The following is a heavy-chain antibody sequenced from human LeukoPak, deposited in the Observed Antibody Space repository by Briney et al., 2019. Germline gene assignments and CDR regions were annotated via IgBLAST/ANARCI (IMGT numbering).Heavy chain of an antibody. CDR1: GFTFSNYA. CDR2: VSGSGDST. CDR3: AKDTGYNYGYAY. Sequence: GGSLRLSCAASGFTFSNYAMTWVRQAPGMGLEWVSLVSGSGDSTYYADSVKGRFTISRDNSKNMLYLQMNSLRAEDTAIYYCAKDTGYNYGYAYWGQGTLATVSS. D-gene: IGHD5-18*01. J-gene: IGHJ4*02. V-gene: IGHV3-23*01.